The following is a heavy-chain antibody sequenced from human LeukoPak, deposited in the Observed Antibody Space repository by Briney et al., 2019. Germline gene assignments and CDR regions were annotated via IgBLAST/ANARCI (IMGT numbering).Heavy chain of an antibody. Sequence: GASLRLSCAASDFTVTDNYVTWIRQAPGEGLQWISSVYAGGATYYADSVRGRFTISRDKSKNTVSLQMTSLRVEDTAVYYSARDRREIWFDPWGQGTLVTVSS. CDR1: DFTVTDNY. CDR3: ARDRREIWFDP. CDR2: VYAGGAT. J-gene: IGHJ5*02. V-gene: IGHV3-53*01.